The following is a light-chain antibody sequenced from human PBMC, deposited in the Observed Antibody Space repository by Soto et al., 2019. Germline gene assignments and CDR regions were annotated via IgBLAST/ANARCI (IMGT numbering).Light chain of an antibody. Sequence: EIVLTQSPGTLSLSPGERATLSCRASQSVSSSYLAWYQQKPGQAPRLLIYGASSRATGIPDRFSGSGSGTDLPLTISRLEPEDFAVYYWQQYGSSPPYTFGQGTKLEIK. CDR2: GAS. J-gene: IGKJ2*01. CDR3: QQYGSSPPYT. CDR1: QSVSSSY. V-gene: IGKV3-20*01.